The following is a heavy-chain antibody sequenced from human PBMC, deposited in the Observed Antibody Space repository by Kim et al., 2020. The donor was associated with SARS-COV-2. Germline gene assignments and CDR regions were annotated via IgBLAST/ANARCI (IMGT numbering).Heavy chain of an antibody. D-gene: IGHD2-2*01. Sequence: GESLKISCKGSGYSFTSYWIGWVRQMPGKGLEWMGIIYPGDSDTRYSPSFQGQVTISADKSISTAYLQWSSLKASDTAMYYCAKTTVPTNYYYGMDVWGQGTRGTVSS. CDR1: GYSFTSYW. J-gene: IGHJ6*02. CDR3: AKTTVPTNYYYGMDV. CDR2: IYPGDSDT. V-gene: IGHV5-51*01.